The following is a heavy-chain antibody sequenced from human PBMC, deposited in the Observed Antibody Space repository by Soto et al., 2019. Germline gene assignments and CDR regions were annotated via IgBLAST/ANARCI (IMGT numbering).Heavy chain of an antibody. V-gene: IGHV1-69*18. CDR2: IIPLIGTA. CDR3: ARVVMTTVPASFYYGLDV. D-gene: IGHD4-4*01. Sequence: QVQLVQSGAEVRKPGSSVTVSCKASGGTFSTYGITWVRQAPGQGLEWMGNIIPLIGTANYAQRFRGRVKITADESTTTASMELTSLRSEDTAVYYCARVVMTTVPASFYYGLDVWGQGTTVTVSS. CDR1: GGTFSTYG. J-gene: IGHJ6*02.